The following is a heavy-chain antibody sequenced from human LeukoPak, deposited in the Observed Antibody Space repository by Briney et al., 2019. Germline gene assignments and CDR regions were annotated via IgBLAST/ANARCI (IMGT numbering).Heavy chain of an antibody. Sequence: GGSLRLSCAASGFTFSSYAMSWVRQARGKGLEWVSAISGSGGSTYYADSVKGRFTISRDNSKNTLYLQMNSLRAEDTAVYYCAKDRGYSNYGSVLAYFDYWGQGTLVTVSS. CDR2: ISGSGGST. V-gene: IGHV3-23*01. CDR3: AKDRGYSNYGSVLAYFDY. CDR1: GFTFSSYA. D-gene: IGHD4-11*01. J-gene: IGHJ4*02.